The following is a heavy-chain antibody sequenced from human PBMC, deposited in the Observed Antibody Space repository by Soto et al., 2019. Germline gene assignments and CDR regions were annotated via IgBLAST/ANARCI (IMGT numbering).Heavy chain of an antibody. J-gene: IGHJ5*02. Sequence: ASVKVSXKASGYTFTGYYMHWVRPAPGQGLEWMGWINPNSGGTNYAQKFQGWVTMTRDTSISTAYMELSRLRSDDTAVYYCARARPGGSGFDPWGQGTLVTVSS. V-gene: IGHV1-2*04. CDR2: INPNSGGT. CDR1: GYTFTGYY. CDR3: ARARPGGSGFDP. D-gene: IGHD6-6*01.